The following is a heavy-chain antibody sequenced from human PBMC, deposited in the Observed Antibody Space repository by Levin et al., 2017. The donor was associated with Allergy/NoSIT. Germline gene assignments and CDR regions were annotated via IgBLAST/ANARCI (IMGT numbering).Heavy chain of an antibody. Sequence: HPGGSLRLSCAASGFNFTDYPMHWVRQAPGKGLEWVAVISSAGGNTYYADSVKGRFTFSRDNSKNSLYLQMNSLRPEDTAVYYCARGAPLGSGSWYAGYSDYWGQGTLVTVSS. D-gene: IGHD6-13*01. J-gene: IGHJ4*02. CDR2: ISSAGGNT. CDR3: ARGAPLGSGSWYAGYSDY. V-gene: IGHV3-30-3*01. CDR1: GFNFTDYP.